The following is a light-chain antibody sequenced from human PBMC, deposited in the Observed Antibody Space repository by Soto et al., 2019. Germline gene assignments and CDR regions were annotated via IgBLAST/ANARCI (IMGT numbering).Light chain of an antibody. CDR1: RSDVGSYNL. CDR2: EVV. Sequence: QSALTQPASVSGSPGQSITISCTGTRSDVGSYNLVSWYQHHPGKAPRLIIYEVVQRPSGVPDRFSGSKSGNTSSLTVSGLQAADEADYCCKSYAGSNTYVFGSGTKLTVL. V-gene: IGLV2-14*02. CDR3: KSYAGSNTYV. J-gene: IGLJ1*01.